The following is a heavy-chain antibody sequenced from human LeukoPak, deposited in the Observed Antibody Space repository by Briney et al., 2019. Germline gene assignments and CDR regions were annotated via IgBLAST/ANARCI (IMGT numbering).Heavy chain of an antibody. CDR1: GYTFTSYY. CDR2: INPSGGST. CDR3: ARGTRGEVLRFLEWLLPRASYMDV. J-gene: IGHJ6*03. D-gene: IGHD3-3*01. Sequence: VASVKVSCKASGYTFTSYYMHWVRQAPGQGLEWMGIINPSGGSTSYAQKFQGRVTMTRDMSTSTVYMELSSLRSEDTAVYYCARGTRGEVLRFLEWLLPRASYMDVWGKGTAVTVSS. V-gene: IGHV1-46*01.